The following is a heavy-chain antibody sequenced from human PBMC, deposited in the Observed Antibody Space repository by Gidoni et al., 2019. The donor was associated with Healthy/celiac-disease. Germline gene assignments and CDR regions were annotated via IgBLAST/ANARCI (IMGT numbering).Heavy chain of an antibody. CDR1: GYSFHSYW. CDR3: ARFHAVYCSGRFDY. Sequence: EVQLVQAGAAAKKPGEALKIAWKGSGYSFHSYWIGWERQMPGKGPEWRGTIYPGDSDTRYSPSSQGQVTISADKSISTAYLQWSSLKASDTAMYYCARFHAVYCSGRFDYWGQGTLVTVSS. J-gene: IGHJ4*02. CDR2: IYPGDSDT. D-gene: IGHD3-10*01. V-gene: IGHV5-51*01.